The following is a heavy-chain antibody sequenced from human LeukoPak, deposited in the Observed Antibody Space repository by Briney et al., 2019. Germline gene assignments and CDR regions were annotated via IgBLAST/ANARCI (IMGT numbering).Heavy chain of an antibody. Sequence: SETLSLTCTVSSGSISSSSYYWGWIRQPPGKGLEWIGSIYYSGSTYYNPSLKSRVTISVDTSKNQFSLKLSSVTAADTAVYYCARRATVGATRSPFDYWGQGTLVTVSS. CDR1: SGSISSSSYY. D-gene: IGHD1-26*01. CDR3: ARRATVGATRSPFDY. V-gene: IGHV4-39*01. CDR2: IYYSGST. J-gene: IGHJ4*02.